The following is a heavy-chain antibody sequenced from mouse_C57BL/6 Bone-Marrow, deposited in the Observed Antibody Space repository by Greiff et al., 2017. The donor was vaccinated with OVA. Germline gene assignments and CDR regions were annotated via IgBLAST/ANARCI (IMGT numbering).Heavy chain of an antibody. Sequence: QVTLKESGPGILQPSQTLSLTCSFSGFSLSTFGMGVGWIRQPSGKGLEWLAHIWWDDDKYYNPALKSRLTISKDTSKNQVFRKIPKVDTADTATYYGARIRYYGSFWYFDVWGTGTTVTVSS. D-gene: IGHD1-1*01. CDR2: IWWDDDK. V-gene: IGHV8-8*01. CDR3: ARIRYYGSFWYFDV. CDR1: GFSLSTFGMG. J-gene: IGHJ1*03.